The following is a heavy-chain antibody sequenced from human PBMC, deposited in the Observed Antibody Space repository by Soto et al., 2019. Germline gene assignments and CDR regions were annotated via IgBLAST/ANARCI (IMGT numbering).Heavy chain of an antibody. V-gene: IGHV3-30*18. CDR2: ISYDGSNK. Sequence: GESLKISCAASGFTFSSYGMHWVRQAPGKGLEWVAVISYDGSNKYYADSVKGRFTISRDNSKNTLYLQMNSLRAEDTAVYYCAKGRYCSGGSCYYFDYWGQGTLVTVSS. D-gene: IGHD2-15*01. J-gene: IGHJ4*02. CDR1: GFTFSSYG. CDR3: AKGRYCSGGSCYYFDY.